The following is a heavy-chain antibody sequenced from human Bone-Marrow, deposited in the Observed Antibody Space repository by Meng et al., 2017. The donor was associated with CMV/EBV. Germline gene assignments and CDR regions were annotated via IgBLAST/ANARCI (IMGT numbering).Heavy chain of an antibody. D-gene: IGHD6-13*01. CDR2: INHSGST. CDR1: GGSFSGYY. J-gene: IGHJ4*02. Sequence: SQTLSLTCAVYGGSFSGYYWSWIRQPPGKGLEWIGEINHSGSTNYNLSLKSRVTISVDTSKNQFSLKLSSVTAADTAVYYCARSGYSSSWYGLWGQGTLVTVSS. V-gene: IGHV4-34*01. CDR3: ARSGYSSSWYGL.